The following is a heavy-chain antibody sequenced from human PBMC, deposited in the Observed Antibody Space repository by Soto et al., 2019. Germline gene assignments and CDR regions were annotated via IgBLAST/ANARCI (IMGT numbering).Heavy chain of an antibody. CDR1: GGSISSYY. Sequence: SETLSLTCTVSGGSISSYYCSWIRQPPGKGLEWIGYIYYSGSTNYNPSLKSRVTISVDTSKNQFSLKLSSVTAADTAVYYCARFFSSGVDAFDIWGQGTMVTVSS. CDR3: ARFFSSGVDAFDI. J-gene: IGHJ3*02. D-gene: IGHD6-19*01. V-gene: IGHV4-59*01. CDR2: IYYSGST.